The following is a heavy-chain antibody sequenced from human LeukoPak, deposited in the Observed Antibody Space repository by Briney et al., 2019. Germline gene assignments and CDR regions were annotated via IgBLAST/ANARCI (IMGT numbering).Heavy chain of an antibody. Sequence: GGSLRLSCATSGFTFSHYGMHWVRQAPGKGLEWVAVIWSDGTEKYYGDSVKGRFTISRDNSKKTVYLQMNGLRVEDTAVYAKDAQRGFDFSNSLESWGQGTLVTVSS. CDR1: GFTFSHYG. D-gene: IGHD4-11*01. J-gene: IGHJ4*02. V-gene: IGHV3-33*01. CDR2: IWSDGTEK. CDR3: DAQRGFDFSNSLES.